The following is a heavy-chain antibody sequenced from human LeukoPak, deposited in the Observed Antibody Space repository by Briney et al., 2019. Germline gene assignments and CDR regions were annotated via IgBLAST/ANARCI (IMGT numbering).Heavy chain of an antibody. J-gene: IGHJ4*02. CDR1: GFSFSTYS. CDR3: ARFRFGYYDSSAPR. D-gene: IGHD3-22*01. V-gene: IGHV3-21*01. Sequence: GGSLRLSCAASGFSFSTYSMNWVRQAPGKGLEWVSSISSTSIYIYYADSVKGRFTISRDNAKNSLYLQMNSLRAEDTAVYCARFRFGYYDSSAPRWGQGTLVTVSS. CDR2: ISSTSIYI.